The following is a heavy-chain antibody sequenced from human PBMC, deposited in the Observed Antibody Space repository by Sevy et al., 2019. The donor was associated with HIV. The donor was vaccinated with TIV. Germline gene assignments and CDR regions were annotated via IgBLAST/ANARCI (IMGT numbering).Heavy chain of an antibody. V-gene: IGHV3-30*02. Sequence: GGSLRLSCAASGFTFSSYGMHWVRQAPGKGLEWVAFIRYDGSNKYYADSVKGRFTISRDNSKNTLYLQMNSLRAEDTAVYYCAKSPNTWIQGYFDYWGQGTLVTVSS. CDR2: IRYDGSNK. CDR1: GFTFSSYG. D-gene: IGHD5-18*01. CDR3: AKSPNTWIQGYFDY. J-gene: IGHJ4*02.